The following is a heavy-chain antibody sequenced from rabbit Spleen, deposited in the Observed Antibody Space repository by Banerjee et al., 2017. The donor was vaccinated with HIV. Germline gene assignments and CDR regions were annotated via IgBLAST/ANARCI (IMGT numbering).Heavy chain of an antibody. D-gene: IGHD6-1*01. V-gene: IGHV1S47*01. CDR1: GFPFSNKA. CDR3: VREAGYGGYGDANL. J-gene: IGHJ4*01. Sequence: QEQLVESGGGLVKPEGSLQLSCTASGFPFSNKAVMCWVRQAPGKGLEWIGYIDLVFGSTYYASWVNGRFTISSHNAQNTLYLQLNSLTAADTATYFCVREAGYGGYGDANLWGPGTLVTV. CDR2: IDLVFGST.